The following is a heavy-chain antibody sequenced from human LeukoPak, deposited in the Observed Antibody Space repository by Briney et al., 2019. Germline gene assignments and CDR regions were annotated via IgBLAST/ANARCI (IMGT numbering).Heavy chain of an antibody. CDR1: GGSFSGYY. CDR3: ARGRGYCSSTSCPPRLYSSRINDY. J-gene: IGHJ4*02. D-gene: IGHD2-2*01. V-gene: IGHV4-34*01. Sequence: SETLSLTCAVYGGSFSGYYWSWIRQPPGKGPEWIGEINHSGSTNYNPSLKSRVTISVDTSKNQFSLKLSSVTAADTAVYYCARGRGYCSSTSCPPRLYSSRINDYWGQGTLVTVSS. CDR2: INHSGST.